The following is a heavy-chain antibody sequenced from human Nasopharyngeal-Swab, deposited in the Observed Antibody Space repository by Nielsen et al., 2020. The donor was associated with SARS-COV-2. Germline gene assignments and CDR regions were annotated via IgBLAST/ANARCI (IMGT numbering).Heavy chain of an antibody. J-gene: IGHJ6*02. CDR3: VGSSWYGDYYYYYGMDV. CDR1: GGSISSSSNY. V-gene: IGHV4-39*07. Sequence: SETLSLTCTVSGGSISSSSNYWGGIRQPPGKGLEWIGSIYYSGSTYYNPSLKSRVTISVDTSKNQFSLKLSSVTAADTAVYYCVGSSWYGDYYYYYGMDVWGQGTTVTVSS. D-gene: IGHD6-13*01. CDR2: IYYSGST.